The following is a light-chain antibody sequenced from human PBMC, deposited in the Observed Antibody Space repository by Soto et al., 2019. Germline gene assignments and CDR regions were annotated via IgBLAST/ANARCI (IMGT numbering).Light chain of an antibody. V-gene: IGLV1-51*01. CDR2: DDN. CDR3: GSWDSSLSAYV. J-gene: IGLJ1*01. CDR1: SSNIGGNS. Sequence: QSELTQPPSVSAAPGQKVTSSCSGSSSNIGGNSVSWYHQHPGTAPTLLIYDDNKRPSGIPDRFSGSKSGTSATLGITGFQTGDEADYYCGSWDSSLSAYVFGTGTKVTV.